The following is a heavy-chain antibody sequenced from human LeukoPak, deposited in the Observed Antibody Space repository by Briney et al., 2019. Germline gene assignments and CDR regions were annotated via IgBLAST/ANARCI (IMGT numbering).Heavy chain of an antibody. CDR3: ARHSSSTSPDGY. CDR2: IYYSGST. J-gene: IGHJ4*02. CDR1: GGSISSSNYY. Sequence: SETLSLTCTVSGGSISSSNYYWGWIRQPPGKGLEWTGSIYYSGSTYYNPSLKSRVTISVDTSKNQFSLKLSSVTAADTAVYYCARHSSSTSPDGYWGQGTLVTVSS. V-gene: IGHV4-39*01. D-gene: IGHD2-2*01.